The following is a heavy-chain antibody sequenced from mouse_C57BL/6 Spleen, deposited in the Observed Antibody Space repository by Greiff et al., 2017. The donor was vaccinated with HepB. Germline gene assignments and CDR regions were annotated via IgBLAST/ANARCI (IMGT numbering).Heavy chain of an antibody. V-gene: IGHV1-15*01. CDR1: GYTFTDYE. CDR2: IDPETGGT. J-gene: IGHJ4*01. D-gene: IGHD1-1*01. CDR3: TRRGDYGSRDYAMDY. Sequence: QVHVKQSGAELVRPGASVTLSCKASGYTFTDYEMHWVKQTPVHGLEWIGAIDPETGGTAYNQKFKGKAILTADKSSSTAYMELRSLTSEDSAVYYCTRRGDYGSRDYAMDYWGQGTSVTVSS.